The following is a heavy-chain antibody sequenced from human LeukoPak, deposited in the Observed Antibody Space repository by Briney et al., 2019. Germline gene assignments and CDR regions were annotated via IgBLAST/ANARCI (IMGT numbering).Heavy chain of an antibody. J-gene: IGHJ5*02. CDR1: GYTFTSYG. CDR3: AREKGYYDSSGYYFAGDWFDP. Sequence: ASVKVSCKASGYTFTSYGISWVRQAPGQGLEWMGWISAYNGNTNYAQKLQGRVTMTTDTSTSTAYMELRSPRSDDTAVYYCAREKGYYDSSGYYFAGDWFDPWGQGTLVTVSS. CDR2: ISAYNGNT. D-gene: IGHD3-22*01. V-gene: IGHV1-18*01.